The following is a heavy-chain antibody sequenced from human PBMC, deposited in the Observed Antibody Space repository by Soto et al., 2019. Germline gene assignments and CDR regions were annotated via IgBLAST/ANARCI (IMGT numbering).Heavy chain of an antibody. J-gene: IGHJ4*02. CDR3: ARAAYYDILTEHSFGY. CDR2: ISAYNGNT. V-gene: IGHV1-18*04. Sequence: QVQLVQSGAEVKKPGASVKVSCKASGYTFTSYGISSVRQAPGQGLEWMGWISAYNGNTNYAQKLQGRVTMTTDTSTSTAYIELRSLRSDDTAVYYCARAAYYDILTEHSFGYWGQGTLVTVCS. D-gene: IGHD3-9*01. CDR1: GYTFTSYG.